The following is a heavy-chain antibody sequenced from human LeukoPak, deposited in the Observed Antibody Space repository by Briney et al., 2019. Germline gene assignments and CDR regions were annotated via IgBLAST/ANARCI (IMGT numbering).Heavy chain of an antibody. J-gene: IGHJ4*02. V-gene: IGHV4-34*01. Sequence: SETLSLTCAVYGGSFSGYYWTWIRQSPGKGLEWIGEVHYSGSATYNPSLKSRVTISVDTSKNQFSLKMNSVTAADTAVYYCARDSTPGFDYWGQGTLVTVSS. CDR3: ARDSTPGFDY. CDR1: GGSFSGYY. D-gene: IGHD4-23*01. CDR2: VHYSGSA.